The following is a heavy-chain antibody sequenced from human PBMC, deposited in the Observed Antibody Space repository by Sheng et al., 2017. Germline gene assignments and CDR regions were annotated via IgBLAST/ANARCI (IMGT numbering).Heavy chain of an antibody. J-gene: IGHJ6*03. CDR3: ANDPVVTTYYYYYMDV. V-gene: IGHV3-23*01. CDR2: ISGSGGST. Sequence: EVQLLESGGGLVQPGGSLRLSCAASGFTFSSYAMSWVRQAPGKGLEWVSAISGSGGSTYYADSVKGRFTISRDNSKNTLYLQMNSLRAEDTAVYYCANDPVVTTYYYYYMDVWGKGTTVTVSS. D-gene: IGHD2-21*02. CDR1: GFTFSSYA.